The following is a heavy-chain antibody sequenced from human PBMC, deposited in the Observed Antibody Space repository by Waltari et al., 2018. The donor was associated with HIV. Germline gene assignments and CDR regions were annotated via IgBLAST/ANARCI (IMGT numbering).Heavy chain of an antibody. J-gene: IGHJ5*02. CDR1: GFSLSSYG. CDR2: IWYDGSKK. Sequence: QVQVVESGGSLVQPGWSRRLSCAASGFSLSSYGMHWVRQAPGKGLGWGGLIWYDGSKKYYGDSVKGRFTIFSDKSKNTVFLQMTRLRVEDTATYYCARGEGGYTYGYNWLDLWGQGTVVTVSS. V-gene: IGHV3-33*01. D-gene: IGHD1-26*01. CDR3: ARGEGGYTYGYNWLDL.